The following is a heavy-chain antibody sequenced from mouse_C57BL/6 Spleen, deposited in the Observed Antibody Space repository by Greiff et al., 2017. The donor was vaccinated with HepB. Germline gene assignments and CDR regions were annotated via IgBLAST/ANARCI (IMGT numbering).Heavy chain of an antibody. D-gene: IGHD2-2*01. CDR1: GFNIKDDY. CDR2: IDPENGDT. Sequence: QLQQSGAELVRPGASVKLSCTASGFNIKDDYMHWVKQRPEQGLEWIGWIDPENGDTEYASKFQGKATITADTYANTADLQLSSLTSEDTAVYYCTTNYGYDVGFAYWGQGTLVTVSA. V-gene: IGHV14-4*01. CDR3: TTNYGYDVGFAY. J-gene: IGHJ3*01.